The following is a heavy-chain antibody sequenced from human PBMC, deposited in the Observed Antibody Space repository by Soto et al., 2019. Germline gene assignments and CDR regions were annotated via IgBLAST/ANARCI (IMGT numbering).Heavy chain of an antibody. CDR3: ALITGCSRTGCYLASFDP. CDR1: GLSLSNGKLG. J-gene: IGHJ5*02. V-gene: IGHV2-26*01. Sequence: QVTLRESGPVLVKPTETLTLTCTVSGLSLSNGKLGVSWIRQPPGKALEWLAHIFSSDDKSYSTSLRSRLTISKDSSRIQVVLTMTNLDPMDSATYYWALITGCSRTGCYLASFDPWGQGTLVTVSS. CDR2: IFSSDDK. D-gene: IGHD2-2*01.